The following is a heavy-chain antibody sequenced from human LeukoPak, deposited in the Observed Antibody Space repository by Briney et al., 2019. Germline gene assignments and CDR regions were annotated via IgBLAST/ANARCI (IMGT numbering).Heavy chain of an antibody. D-gene: IGHD3-22*01. CDR3: AKGRSYYYDTPY. J-gene: IGHJ4*02. Sequence: GGSLRLSCAASGFTFSSYAMSWVRQAPGKRLEWVSAISGSGGSTYYADSVKGRFTISRDNSKNTLYLQMNSLRAEDTAVYYCAKGRSYYYDTPYWGQGTLVTVSS. CDR1: GFTFSSYA. CDR2: ISGSGGST. V-gene: IGHV3-23*01.